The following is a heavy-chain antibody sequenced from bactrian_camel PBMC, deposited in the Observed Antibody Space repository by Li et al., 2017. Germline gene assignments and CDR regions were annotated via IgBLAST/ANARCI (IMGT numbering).Heavy chain of an antibody. D-gene: IGHD1*01. CDR1: GYTFNTYS. CDR3: AGRNRTGWCNGDFSRSAFDY. V-gene: IGHV3S1*01. J-gene: IGHJ4*01. CDR2: IDTGDGST. Sequence: HVQLVESGGGSVQAGGSLRLSCAVSGYTFNTYSWFRQAPGKEREGVAAIDTGDGSTYYLNSVEGRFTISHDNAQNTLYLQMDSLKPEDTAMYYCAGRNRTGWCNGDFSRSAFDYWGQGTQVTV.